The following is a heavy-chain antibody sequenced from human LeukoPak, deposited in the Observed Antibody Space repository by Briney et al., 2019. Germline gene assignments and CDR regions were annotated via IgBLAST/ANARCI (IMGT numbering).Heavy chain of an antibody. CDR3: AGGSYSTSYAFDI. J-gene: IGHJ3*02. D-gene: IGHD1-26*01. CDR2: ISGSGGST. V-gene: IGHV3-23*01. CDR1: GFTFSSYA. Sequence: PGGSLRLSCAASGFTFSSYAMSWVRQAPGKGLEWVSAISGSGGSTYYADSVKGRFTISRDNSKNTLYLQMNSLRAEDTAVYYCAGGSYSTSYAFDIWGQGTTVTVSS.